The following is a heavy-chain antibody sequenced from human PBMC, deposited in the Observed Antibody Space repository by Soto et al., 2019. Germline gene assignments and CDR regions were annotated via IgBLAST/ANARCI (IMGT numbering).Heavy chain of an antibody. CDR1: GYTFTSHY. Sequence: QVQLVQSGAEVRKPGASVKVSCKASGYTFTSHYIHWVRQAPGQGLEWMGVINPSGGSTSYADKFQGRVTMTMDTSTSTVYMDLSSLRSGDTALYYCARDQVPNVSRLGDAFDIWGQGTMVTVSS. D-gene: IGHD6-6*01. J-gene: IGHJ3*02. V-gene: IGHV1-46*01. CDR2: INPSGGST. CDR3: ARDQVPNVSRLGDAFDI.